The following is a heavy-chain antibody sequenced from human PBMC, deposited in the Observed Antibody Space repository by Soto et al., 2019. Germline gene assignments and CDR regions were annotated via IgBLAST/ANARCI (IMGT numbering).Heavy chain of an antibody. CDR1: GGSFRPYF. J-gene: IGHJ4*02. CDR2: VYYDGNT. CDR3: ARQGPSRPFDY. Sequence: QVQLQESGPGLVKPAETLSLTCTVSGGSFRPYFWSWIRQSPALGLEWIGYVYYDGNTKYNPSLRSRVVISIDNSKNQLSLSLMSVTAADTAVYYCARQGPSRPFDYWGQGVLVTVSS. D-gene: IGHD6-13*01. V-gene: IGHV4-59*08.